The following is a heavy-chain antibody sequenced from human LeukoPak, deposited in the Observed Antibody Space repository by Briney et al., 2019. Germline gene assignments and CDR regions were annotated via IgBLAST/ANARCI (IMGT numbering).Heavy chain of an antibody. CDR2: MNPNSGNT. V-gene: IGHV1-8*01. Sequence: ASVKVSCKASGYTFTSYDINWVRQATGQGLEWMGWMNPNSGNTGYAQKFQGRVTMTRNTSISTAYMELSSLRSEDTAVYYCARGGSYYDILTGYRYYYYYYMDVWGKGTTVTVSS. J-gene: IGHJ6*03. CDR1: GYTFTSYD. CDR3: ARGGSYYDILTGYRYYYYYYMDV. D-gene: IGHD3-9*01.